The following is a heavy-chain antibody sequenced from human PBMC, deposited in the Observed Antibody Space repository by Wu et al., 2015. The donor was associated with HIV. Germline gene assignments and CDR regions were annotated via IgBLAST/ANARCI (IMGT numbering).Heavy chain of an antibody. CDR3: AGYGRGYNWLYY. D-gene: IGHD5-24*01. Sequence: QSQLVQSGAELKRPGASVKVSCKASGYTFPNYGISWVRQAPGQGLEYLGWIIPSSGDTRYAQNFQGRVTMTRDTSINTVYMELTRVKSDDTAVYYCAGYGRGYNWLYYWGQGTLVTVSS. CDR2: IIPSSGDT. J-gene: IGHJ4*02. CDR1: GYTFPNYG. V-gene: IGHV1-18*01.